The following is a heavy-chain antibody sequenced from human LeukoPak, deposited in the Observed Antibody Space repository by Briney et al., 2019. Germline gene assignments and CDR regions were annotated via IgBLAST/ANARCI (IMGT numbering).Heavy chain of an antibody. J-gene: IGHJ6*04. CDR1: GFTFSSYE. CDR2: ISSSGSTI. Sequence: PGGSLRLSCAASGFTFSSYEMNWVRQAPGKGLEWVSYISSSGSTIYYADSVKGRFTISRDNAKNSLYLQMNSLRADDTAVYYCARDFGGSLDVWGKGTTVTVSS. V-gene: IGHV3-48*03. D-gene: IGHD3-10*01. CDR3: ARDFGGSLDV.